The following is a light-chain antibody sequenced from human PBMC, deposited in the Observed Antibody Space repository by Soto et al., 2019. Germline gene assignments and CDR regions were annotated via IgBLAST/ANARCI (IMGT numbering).Light chain of an antibody. Sequence: ESVLTQSPGTLSLSPGERATLSCRASQSVSSSYLAWYQQKPGQAPRLLIYGASIRATGIPDRFSGSGSGTDFTLTISRLEPEDFAVYYCHQYGASPRGTFGQGTKVEIK. CDR1: QSVSSSY. J-gene: IGKJ1*01. CDR2: GAS. V-gene: IGKV3-20*01. CDR3: HQYGASPRGT.